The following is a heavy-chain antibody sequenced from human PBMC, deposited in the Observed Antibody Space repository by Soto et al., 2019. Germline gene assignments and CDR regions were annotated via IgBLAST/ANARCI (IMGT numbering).Heavy chain of an antibody. CDR2: ISSSGSTI. J-gene: IGHJ4*02. CDR3: AINYYDSSGYSGEIDY. CDR1: GFTFSSYE. Sequence: PGGSLRLSCAASGFTFSSYEMNWVRQAPGKGLEWVSYISSSGSTIYYADSVKGRFTISRDNAKNSLYLQMNSLRAEDTAVYYCAINYYDSSGYSGEIDYWGQGTLVTVSS. V-gene: IGHV3-48*03. D-gene: IGHD3-22*01.